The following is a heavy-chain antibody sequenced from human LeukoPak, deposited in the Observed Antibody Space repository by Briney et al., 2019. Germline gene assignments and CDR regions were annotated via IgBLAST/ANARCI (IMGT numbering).Heavy chain of an antibody. Sequence: SQTLSLTCTVSGGSISSGSYYWSWIRQPAGKGLEWIGRIYTSGSTNYNPSLKSRVTISVDTSKNQFSLKLSSVTAADTAVYYCARVPYCSGGSCYSWLDPWGQGTLVTVSS. CDR2: IYTSGST. CDR1: GGSISSGSYY. J-gene: IGHJ5*02. CDR3: ARVPYCSGGSCYSWLDP. V-gene: IGHV4-61*02. D-gene: IGHD2-15*01.